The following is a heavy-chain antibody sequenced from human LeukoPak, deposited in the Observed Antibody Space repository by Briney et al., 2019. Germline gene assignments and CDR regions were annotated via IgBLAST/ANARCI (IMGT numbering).Heavy chain of an antibody. CDR3: ARDPWCGGGSCYSGTFDY. V-gene: IGHV4-30-4*01. Sequence: NPSETLSLTCTVSGGSINSGDYYWSWIRQPPGKGLEWIGYIYYSGSAYYNPSLKSRVTISVDTSKNQFPLNLSSVTAADTAVYYCARDPWCGGGSCYSGTFDYWGLGTPVTVSS. J-gene: IGHJ4*02. CDR1: GGSINSGDYY. D-gene: IGHD2-15*01. CDR2: IYYSGSA.